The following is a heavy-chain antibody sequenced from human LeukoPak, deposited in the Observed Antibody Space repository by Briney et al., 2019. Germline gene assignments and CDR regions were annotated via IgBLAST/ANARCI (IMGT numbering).Heavy chain of an antibody. Sequence: LGIANYAQKFQGRVTITADKSTSTAYMELSSLRSEDTAVYYCAREGLNSDYVPRAKYYFDYWGQGTLVTVSS. CDR3: AREGLNSDYVPRAKYYFDY. CDR2: LGIA. D-gene: IGHD5-12*01. J-gene: IGHJ4*02. V-gene: IGHV1-69*04.